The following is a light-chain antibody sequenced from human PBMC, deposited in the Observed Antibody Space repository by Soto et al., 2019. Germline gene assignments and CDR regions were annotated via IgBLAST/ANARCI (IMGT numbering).Light chain of an antibody. CDR3: QHYDNLLWT. CDR1: QSVSSTN. V-gene: IGKV3-20*01. CDR2: RLS. J-gene: IGKJ1*01. Sequence: ENVLTQSPGTLSLSPGERATLSCRASQSVSSTNLAWYQQKPGRDPRLLIYRLSNRPTGMPDRFNGSGSGTKLTLTISTLNPEDFAVYYCQHYDNLLWTFGQGTKVEV.